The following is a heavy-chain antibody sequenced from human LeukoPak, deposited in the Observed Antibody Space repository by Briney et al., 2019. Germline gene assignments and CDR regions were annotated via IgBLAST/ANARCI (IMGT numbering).Heavy chain of an antibody. CDR1: GGTISSYY. CDR2: IYYSGST. CDR3: ARGEGRRNAFDI. V-gene: IGHV4-59*01. D-gene: IGHD1-1*01. J-gene: IGHJ3*02. Sequence: SETLSLTCTVSGGTISSYYWSWIRQPPGKGLEWIGYIYYSGSTNYNPSLKSRVTISVDTSKNQFSLKLSSVTAADTAVYYCARGEGRRNAFDIWGQGTMVTVSS.